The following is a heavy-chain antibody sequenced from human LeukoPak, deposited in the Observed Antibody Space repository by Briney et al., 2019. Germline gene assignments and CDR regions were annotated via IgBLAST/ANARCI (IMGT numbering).Heavy chain of an antibody. D-gene: IGHD3-22*01. J-gene: IGHJ4*02. CDR3: AKGWSSGYYYAVEC. Sequence: PGGSLRLSCAASVFTFSSYAMSWVRQAPGKGLEWVSAISGSGGSTYYADSVKGRFTISRYNSKNTLYLQMNSLRAEDTAVYYCAKGWSSGYYYAVECWGQGTLVTVSS. V-gene: IGHV3-23*01. CDR2: ISGSGGST. CDR1: VFTFSSYA.